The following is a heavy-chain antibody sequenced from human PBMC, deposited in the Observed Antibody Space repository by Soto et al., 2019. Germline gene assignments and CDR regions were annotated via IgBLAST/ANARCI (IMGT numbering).Heavy chain of an antibody. CDR3: ARDLAGRIDY. D-gene: IGHD6-25*01. CDR1: GYTFTTYA. J-gene: IGHJ4*02. Sequence: ASVKVSCKASGYTFTTYAVHWVRQAPGQRLEWMGWINPGSGNTKYSQKFQGRVTITSDTSASTAYMELSSLRSEDTAVYYCARDLAGRIDYWGQGTLVTVSS. CDR2: INPGSGNT. V-gene: IGHV1-3*01.